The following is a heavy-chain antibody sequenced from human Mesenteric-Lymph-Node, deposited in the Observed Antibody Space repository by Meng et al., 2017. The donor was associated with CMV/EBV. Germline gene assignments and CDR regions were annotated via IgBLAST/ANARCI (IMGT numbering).Heavy chain of an antibody. D-gene: IGHD2-2*02. Sequence: GESLKISCVASGFTFSDYHMSWIRQAPGKGLEWVSYMSSGGNDIYYADSLKGRFTISRDNAKNALYLQMNSLRAEDTAVYYCARDCSSTSCYSWRWFDPWGQGTLVTVSS. V-gene: IGHV3-11*04. CDR2: MSSGGNDI. J-gene: IGHJ5*02. CDR1: GFTFSDYH. CDR3: ARDCSSTSCYSWRWFDP.